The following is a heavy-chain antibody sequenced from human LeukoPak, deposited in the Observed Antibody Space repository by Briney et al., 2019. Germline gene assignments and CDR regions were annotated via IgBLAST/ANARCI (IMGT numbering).Heavy chain of an antibody. CDR3: ARDMDV. V-gene: IGHV3-7*01. CDR2: IKQDGSEK. CDR1: GFIFSTYW. J-gene: IGHJ6*02. Sequence: GGSLRLSCAASGFIFSTYWMTWVRQAPGKGLEWVANIKQDGSEKYYVDSVKGRFTISRDNAKNSLYLQMNSLRAEDTALYYCARDMDVWGQGTTVSVSS.